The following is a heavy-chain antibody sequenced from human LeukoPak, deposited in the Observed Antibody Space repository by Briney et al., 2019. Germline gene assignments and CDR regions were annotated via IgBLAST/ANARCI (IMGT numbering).Heavy chain of an antibody. Sequence: PGGSLRLSCAASGFTFSSYAMSWVRQAPGKGLEWVSVIYSDGKTYYAASVKGRFTISRDNSKNTLSLQMNSLRAEDTAVYYCARIQLYGGNPDYWGQGTLVTVSS. V-gene: IGHV3-66*01. J-gene: IGHJ4*02. D-gene: IGHD4-23*01. CDR3: ARIQLYGGNPDY. CDR1: GFTFSSYA. CDR2: IYSDGKT.